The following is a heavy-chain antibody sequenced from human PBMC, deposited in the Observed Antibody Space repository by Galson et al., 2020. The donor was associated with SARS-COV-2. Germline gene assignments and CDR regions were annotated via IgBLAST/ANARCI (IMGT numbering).Heavy chain of an antibody. Sequence: SETLSLTRAVYGGSFSGYYWSWIRQPPGKGLEWIGEINHSGSTNYNPSLKSRVTISVDTSKNQFSLKLSSVTAADTAVYYCARGNWRIVFSGFQPPRYFDYWGQGTLVTVSS. V-gene: IGHV4-34*01. CDR1: GGSFSGYY. D-gene: IGHD1-1*01. CDR2: INHSGST. J-gene: IGHJ4*02. CDR3: ARGNWRIVFSGFQPPRYFDY.